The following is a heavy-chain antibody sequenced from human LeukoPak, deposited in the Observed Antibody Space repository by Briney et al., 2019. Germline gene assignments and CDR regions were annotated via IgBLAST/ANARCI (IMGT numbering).Heavy chain of an antibody. V-gene: IGHV4-39*02. CDR3: ARNRYYYGSRNYGVPTWFDP. D-gene: IGHD3-10*01. CDR2: IYYSGST. J-gene: IGHJ5*02. Sequence: PSETLSLSCTVSGGSISSYYWGWIRQSPGKGLEWIGRIYYSGSTYSKPSLKSRLTISVDTSKNHFSLKLSSVTAADTAVYYCARNRYYYGSRNYGVPTWFDPWGQGTLVTVSS. CDR1: GGSISSYY.